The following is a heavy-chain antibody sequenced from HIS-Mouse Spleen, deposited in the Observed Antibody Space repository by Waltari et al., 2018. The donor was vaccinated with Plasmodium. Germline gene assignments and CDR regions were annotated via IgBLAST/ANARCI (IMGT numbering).Heavy chain of an antibody. D-gene: IGHD6-13*01. V-gene: IGHV3-9*01. CDR1: GFTFDDYA. J-gene: IGHJ4*02. Sequence: EVQLVESGGGLVQPGRSLRLSCAASGFTFDDYAMHWVRQAPGKGLEWVSGISWNSGSIGYADSVKGRFTISRDNAKNSLYLQMNSLRAEDTALYYCAKVYSSSWYYFDYWGQGTLVTVSS. CDR3: AKVYSSSWYYFDY. CDR2: ISWNSGSI.